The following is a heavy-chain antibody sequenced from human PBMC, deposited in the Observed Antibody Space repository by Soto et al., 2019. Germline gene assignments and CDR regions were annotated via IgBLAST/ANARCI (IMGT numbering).Heavy chain of an antibody. V-gene: IGHV3-30*18. CDR3: AKEAPGGWHFFDT. D-gene: IGHD6-19*01. CDR1: GFTFRTYG. CDR2: ISDDGSQK. J-gene: IGHJ4*02. Sequence: GSLRLSCTASGFTFRTYGMHWVRQAPGKGLEWVAFISDDGSQKYYGDSVKGRFTISRDNSKNTLSLRMISLRTEDTSVYYCAKEAPGGWHFFDTWGQGTLVTVYS.